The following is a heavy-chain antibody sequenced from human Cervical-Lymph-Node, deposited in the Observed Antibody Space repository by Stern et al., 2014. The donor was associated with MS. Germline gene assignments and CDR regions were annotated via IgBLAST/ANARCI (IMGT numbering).Heavy chain of an antibody. CDR1: GFTFSTYA. V-gene: IGHV3-30*18. D-gene: IGHD4-23*01. Sequence: VQLEESGGGVVQPGRSLRLSCAASGFTFSTYAMHWVRQAPGKGLEWVAILSYDGSNGYYAGSVTGRFTISRDNSKNTLYLQLNSLRPEDTAVYFCAKDMKIRNSHYFDSWGQGTLVTVSS. CDR2: LSYDGSNG. CDR3: AKDMKIRNSHYFDS. J-gene: IGHJ4*02.